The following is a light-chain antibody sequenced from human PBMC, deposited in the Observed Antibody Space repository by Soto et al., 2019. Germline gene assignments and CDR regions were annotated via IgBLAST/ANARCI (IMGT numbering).Light chain of an antibody. CDR1: SSDVGGYNY. CDR3: SSYRGSFTWV. CDR2: EVN. Sequence: QSVLTQPASVSGSPGQSITISCTGTSSDVGGYNYVSWYQQYPGKAPKLMIYEVNNRPSGVSNRFSGSKSGNTASLTISGLQAEDEADYYCSSYRGSFTWVFGGGTKLTV. J-gene: IGLJ3*02. V-gene: IGLV2-14*01.